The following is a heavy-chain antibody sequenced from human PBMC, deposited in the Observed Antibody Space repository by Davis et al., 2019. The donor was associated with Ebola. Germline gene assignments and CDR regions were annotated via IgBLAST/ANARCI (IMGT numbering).Heavy chain of an antibody. D-gene: IGHD3-10*01. CDR3: AKSGTGLWFGELLYPFDY. CDR2: IGGGGGSI. Sequence: GESLKISCAASGFTFSSSAMSWGRQAPGKGLEWVSSIGGGGGSIYYADSVKGRFTISRDNSKNTLYLQMNSLRAEDTAVYYCAKSGTGLWFGELLYPFDYWGQGTLVTVSS. J-gene: IGHJ4*02. V-gene: IGHV3-23*01. CDR1: GFTFSSSA.